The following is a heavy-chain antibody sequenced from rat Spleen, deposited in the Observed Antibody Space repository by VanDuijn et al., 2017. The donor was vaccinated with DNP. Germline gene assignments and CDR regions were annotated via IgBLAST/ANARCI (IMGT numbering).Heavy chain of an antibody. CDR3: AIYFYSGDNWFGY. CDR1: GFTFSDYY. J-gene: IGHJ3*01. Sequence: EVQLVESGGGLVQPGRSLQLSCTASGFTFSDYYMAWVRQAPTKGLEWVAYISYDGGSSDYPDSVKGRFSISRDSAKNPLYLQMNSLRSEDTATYYCAIYFYSGDNWFGYWGQGTLVTVSS. CDR2: ISYDGGSS. D-gene: IGHD1-1*01. V-gene: IGHV5-20*01.